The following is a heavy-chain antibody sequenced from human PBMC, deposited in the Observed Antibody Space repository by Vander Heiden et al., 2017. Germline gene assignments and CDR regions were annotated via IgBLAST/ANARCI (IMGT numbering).Heavy chain of an antibody. CDR1: GFIFSTYS. D-gene: IGHD4-17*01. CDR3: ARDTIDYLYFDY. J-gene: IGHJ4*01. Sequence: EVQLLESGGGLVQPGGSLRLSCAASGFIFSTYSMNWVRQAPGKGLEWVSYISSRSATINYADSVKGRFTVSRDNAKNSLYLQMNSLKDEDTAVYYCARDTIDYLYFDYWGQGTLVTVSS. V-gene: IGHV3-48*02. CDR2: ISSRSATI.